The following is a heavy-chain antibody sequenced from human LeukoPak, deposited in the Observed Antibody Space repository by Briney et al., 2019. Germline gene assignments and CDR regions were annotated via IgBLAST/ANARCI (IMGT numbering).Heavy chain of an antibody. D-gene: IGHD5-18*01. CDR2: IDHAGFT. J-gene: IGHJ6*04. V-gene: IGHV4-34*01. Sequence: SETLSLTCSVSGGSLGGGFRSWIRQSPGKGLEWIWEIDHAGFTKYNPSLKSRVTISLDTSKNQFSLKLTSVTAADTAVYYCASGMVNNYYFKDVWGNGTTVIVSS. CDR3: ASGMVNNYYFKDV. CDR1: GGSLGGGF.